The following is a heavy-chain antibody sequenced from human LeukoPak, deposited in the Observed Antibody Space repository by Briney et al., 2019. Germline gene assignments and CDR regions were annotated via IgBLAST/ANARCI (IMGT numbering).Heavy chain of an antibody. Sequence: GGSLRLSCAASGVTFSAYGIHGVRQAPGKGGERGAVISDDGSNKYYEDSVKGGFTISRENSKNTLYLQMNSLRAEDPAVYYCAKDWDTVHMGPAYLHSWGQGTPVTVSS. V-gene: IGHV3-30*18. D-gene: IGHD5-18*01. J-gene: IGHJ4*02. CDR3: AKDWDTVHMGPAYLHS. CDR1: GVTFSAYG. CDR2: ISDDGSNK.